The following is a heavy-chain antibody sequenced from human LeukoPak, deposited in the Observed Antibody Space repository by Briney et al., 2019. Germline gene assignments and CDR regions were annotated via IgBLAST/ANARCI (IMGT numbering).Heavy chain of an antibody. V-gene: IGHV4-59*01. Sequence: SETLSLTCTVSGGSISSYYWSWIRQPPGKGLEWIGYIYYSGSTNYNPSLKSRVTISVDTSKNQFPLKLSSVTAADTAVYYCARGIAVAGTFYYFDYWGQGTLVTVSS. J-gene: IGHJ4*02. CDR3: ARGIAVAGTFYYFDY. CDR2: IYYSGST. D-gene: IGHD6-19*01. CDR1: GGSISSYY.